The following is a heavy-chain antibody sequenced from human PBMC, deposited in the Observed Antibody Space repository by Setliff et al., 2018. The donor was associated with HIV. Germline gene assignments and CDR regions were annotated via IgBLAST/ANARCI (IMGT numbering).Heavy chain of an antibody. J-gene: IGHJ4*02. D-gene: IGHD5-18*01. CDR2: IYTSGST. CDR3: ARLVPPYYTVMARDY. V-gene: IGHV4-61*02. CDR1: GGSISSGTYY. Sequence: SETLSLTCTVSGGSISSGTYYWSWIRQPAGKGLEWIGRIYTSGSTNYNPSLKSRVTISVDTSKNQFSLKLRSVTAADTAVYYCARLVPPYYTVMARDYWGQGTLVTVSS.